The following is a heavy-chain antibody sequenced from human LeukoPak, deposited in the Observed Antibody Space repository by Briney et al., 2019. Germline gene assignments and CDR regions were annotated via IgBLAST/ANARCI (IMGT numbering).Heavy chain of an antibody. CDR2: IKQDGSEK. CDR1: GFTFGSYW. V-gene: IGHV3-7*03. J-gene: IGHJ4*02. CDR3: ARDQYDTWSRRGNFDS. Sequence: GGSLRLSCAASGFTFGSYWMSWVRQAPGKGLEWVANIKQDGSEKYYVDSVKGRFTISRDNTKNSLYLQMNSLRVEDTAVFYCARDQYDTWSRRGNFDSWGRGTLVIVSS. D-gene: IGHD3-3*01.